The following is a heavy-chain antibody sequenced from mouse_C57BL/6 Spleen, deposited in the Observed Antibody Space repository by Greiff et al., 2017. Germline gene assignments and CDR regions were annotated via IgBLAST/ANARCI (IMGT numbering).Heavy chain of an antibody. J-gene: IGHJ4*01. V-gene: IGHV1-26*01. CDR2: INPNNGGT. CDR3: ARSGPYGTYAMDY. D-gene: IGHD2-1*01. Sequence: EVQLQQSGPELVKPGASVKISCKASGYTFTDYYMNWVKQSHGKSLEWIGDINPNNGGTSYNQKFKGKATLTVDKSSSTAYMELRSLTSEDSAVYYCARSGPYGTYAMDYWGQGTSVTVSS. CDR1: GYTFTDYY.